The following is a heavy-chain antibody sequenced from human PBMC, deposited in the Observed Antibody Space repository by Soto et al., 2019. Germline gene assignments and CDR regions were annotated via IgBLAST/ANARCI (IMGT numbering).Heavy chain of an antibody. CDR1: GFIFDNYA. J-gene: IGHJ4*02. V-gene: IGHV3-23*01. Sequence: EVKLLESGGGLVPPGASARLSCITSGFIFDNYAMSWVRQSPGRGLEWVAAISGSGHATYYTQSVQGRFIISGDKSKKTVFLQMNNLRAEDTAVYYCAKGRYFDSSGGCANYWGLGTLVTVSS. CDR2: ISGSGHAT. D-gene: IGHD3-22*01. CDR3: AKGRYFDSSGGCANY.